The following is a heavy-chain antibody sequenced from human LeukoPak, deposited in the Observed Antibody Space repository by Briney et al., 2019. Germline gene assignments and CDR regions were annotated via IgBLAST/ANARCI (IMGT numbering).Heavy chain of an antibody. CDR1: GGSFSGYY. D-gene: IGHD3-16*01. Sequence: PSETLSLTCAVYGGSFSGYYWSWIRQPPGKGLEWIGYIYYSGSTNYNPSLKSRVTISVDTSKNQFSLKLSSVTAADTAVYYCARVRPKGGETDLPLYYYYYMDVWGKGTTVTISS. V-gene: IGHV4-59*01. CDR2: IYYSGST. CDR3: ARVRPKGGETDLPLYYYYYMDV. J-gene: IGHJ6*03.